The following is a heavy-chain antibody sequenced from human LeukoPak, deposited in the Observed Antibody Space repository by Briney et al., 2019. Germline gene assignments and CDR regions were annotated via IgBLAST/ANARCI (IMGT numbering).Heavy chain of an antibody. CDR2: IYSGGNT. D-gene: IGHD2-8*01. CDR1: GLTVSSNH. J-gene: IGHJ4*02. V-gene: IGHV3-53*01. Sequence: PGGSLRLSCAASGLTVSSNHMGWVRQAPGKGLEWVSLIYSGGNTYYADSVKGRFTISRDNSKNTLYLQMSSLRAEDTAVYYCAKDPDCTSGVCYTFFDYWGQGTLVTVSS. CDR3: AKDPDCTSGVCYTFFDY.